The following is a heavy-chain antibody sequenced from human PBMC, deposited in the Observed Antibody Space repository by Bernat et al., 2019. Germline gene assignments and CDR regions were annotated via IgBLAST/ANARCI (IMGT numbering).Heavy chain of an antibody. D-gene: IGHD3-22*01. J-gene: IGHJ6*02. CDR3: ASYDSNGYSYYYGMDV. V-gene: IGHV4-31*01. CDR2: IYYSGSN. Sequence: QVQLQESGTGLVKPSPTLSLTCTVSGGSISSGGYYWSWLRQHPGKGLEWIGYIYYSGSNYYHPSPKSLVTISVETTENQFFLKLSSVIAADAVVYYCASYDSNGYSYYYGMDVWGQGTTVTVSS. CDR1: GGSISSGGYY.